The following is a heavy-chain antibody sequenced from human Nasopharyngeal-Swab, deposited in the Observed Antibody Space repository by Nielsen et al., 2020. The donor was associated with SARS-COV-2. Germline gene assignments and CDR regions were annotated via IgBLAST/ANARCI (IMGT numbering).Heavy chain of an antibody. J-gene: IGHJ6*02. V-gene: IGHV1-46*01. CDR3: ARDRERGYYGSGSFRPNYYYGMDV. D-gene: IGHD3-10*01. Sequence: WVRQAPGQGLEWMGLINPSGPITSYAQRFQGRVTMTTDTPTSTVYMELSSLRSEDTAVYFCARDRERGYYGSGSFRPNYYYGMDVWGQGTTVTVSS. CDR2: INPSGPIT.